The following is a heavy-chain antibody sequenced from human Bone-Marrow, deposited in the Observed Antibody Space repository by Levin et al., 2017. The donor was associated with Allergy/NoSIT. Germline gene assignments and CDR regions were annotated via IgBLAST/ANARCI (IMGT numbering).Heavy chain of an antibody. CDR2: ISSSGSYI. V-gene: IGHV3-21*01. CDR1: GFTFSSYS. J-gene: IGHJ4*02. D-gene: IGHD2-15*01. CDR3: ARQDKLHYYFDS. Sequence: GGSLRLSCAASGFTFSSYSMNWVRQAPGKGLEWVSAISSSGSYIYYADSLKGRFTISRDNSKNSLYLQMNSLRAEDTAVYYCARQDKLHYYFDSWGQGTLVAVSS.